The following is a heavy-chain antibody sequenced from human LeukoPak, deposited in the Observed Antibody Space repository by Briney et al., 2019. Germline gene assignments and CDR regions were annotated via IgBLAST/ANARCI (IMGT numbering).Heavy chain of an antibody. CDR1: GFTFSSYE. D-gene: IGHD1-26*01. V-gene: IGHV3-21*01. Sequence: PGGSLRLSCAASGFTFSSYEMNWVRQAPGKGLEWVSSISSSSSYIYYADSVKGRFTISRDNAKNSLYLQMNSLRAEDTAVYYCAREAWEPSGWSRYYMDVWGKGTTVTVSS. CDR2: ISSSSSYI. CDR3: AREAWEPSGWSRYYMDV. J-gene: IGHJ6*03.